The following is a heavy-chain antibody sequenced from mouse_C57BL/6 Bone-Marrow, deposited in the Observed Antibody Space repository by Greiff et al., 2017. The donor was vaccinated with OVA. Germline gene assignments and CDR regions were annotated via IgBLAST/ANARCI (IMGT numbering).Heavy chain of an antibody. J-gene: IGHJ4*01. V-gene: IGHV5-6*01. Sequence: EVKLVESGGDLVKPGGSLKLSCAASGFTFSSYGMSWVRQTPDKRLEWVATISSGGSYTYYPDSVKGRFTISRDNAKNTLYLQMSSLKSEDTAMYYCASWGYAMDYWGQGTSVTVSS. CDR1: GFTFSSYG. D-gene: IGHD4-1*01. CDR2: ISSGGSYT. CDR3: ASWGYAMDY.